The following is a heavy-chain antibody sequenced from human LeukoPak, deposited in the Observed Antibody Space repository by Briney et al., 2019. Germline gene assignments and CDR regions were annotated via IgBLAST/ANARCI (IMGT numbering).Heavy chain of an antibody. CDR1: GYSFTSYW. J-gene: IGHJ5*02. CDR3: ARIPTYYDFWSGYYTWYNWFDP. CDR2: IYPGDSDT. V-gene: IGHV5-51*01. Sequence: RGESLKISCKGSGYSFTSYWIGWVRQMPGKGLEWMGIIYPGDSDTRYSPSFQGQVTISADMSISTAYLQWSSLKASDTAMYYCARIPTYYDFWSGYYTWYNWFDPWGQGTLVTVSS. D-gene: IGHD3-3*01.